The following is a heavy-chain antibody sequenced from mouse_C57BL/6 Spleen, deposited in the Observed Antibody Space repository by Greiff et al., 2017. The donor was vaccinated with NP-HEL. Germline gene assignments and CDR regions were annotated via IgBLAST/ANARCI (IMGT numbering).Heavy chain of an antibody. V-gene: IGHV5-17*01. CDR3: ARGSSGPYWYFDV. J-gene: IGHJ1*03. D-gene: IGHD1-1*01. Sequence: EVMLVESGGGLVKPGGSLKLSCAASGFTFSDYGMHWVRQAPEKGLEWVAYISSGSSTIYYADTVKGRFTISRDNANNTLFLQLTSLRSEDTAMYYFARGSSGPYWYFDVWGTGTTVTVSS. CDR1: GFTFSDYG. CDR2: ISSGSSTI.